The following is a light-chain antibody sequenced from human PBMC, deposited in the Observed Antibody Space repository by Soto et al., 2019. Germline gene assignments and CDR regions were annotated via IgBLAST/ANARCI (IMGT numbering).Light chain of an antibody. CDR1: QTISSW. J-gene: IGKJ1*01. CDR3: QQSYRFPKT. Sequence: DIQMTQSPATLSGSLGDSVTITCRASQTISSWLAWYQQKPGKAPKVLIYAASTLQSGVPSRFRGSGSGTEFTLTIISLQPEDFATYYCQQSYRFPKTFGRGTKVDIK. CDR2: AAS. V-gene: IGKV1-39*01.